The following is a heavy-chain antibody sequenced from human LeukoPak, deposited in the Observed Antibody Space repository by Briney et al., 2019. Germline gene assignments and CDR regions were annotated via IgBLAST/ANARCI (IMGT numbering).Heavy chain of an antibody. CDR3: ARAAFSFSSGYYYDY. V-gene: IGHV3-7*01. D-gene: IGHD3-22*01. Sequence: GGSLRLSCAASGFTFSSYWMSWVRQAPGKGLEWVANIKQDGSEKYYVDSVKGRFTISRDNAKNSLYLQMNSLRAGDTAVYYCARAAFSFSSGYYYDYWGQGTLVTVSS. J-gene: IGHJ4*02. CDR1: GFTFSSYW. CDR2: IKQDGSEK.